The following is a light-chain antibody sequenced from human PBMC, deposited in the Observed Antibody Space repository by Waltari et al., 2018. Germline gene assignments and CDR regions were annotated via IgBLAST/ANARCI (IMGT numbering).Light chain of an antibody. V-gene: IGLV2-14*03. CDR1: RSDDGGYNY. CDR3: SSYTSSSTRVV. Sequence: QSALTQPASVSGAAGQSITISCTGNRSDDGGYNYVPCYQQHPGKAPKLIIYYVSDRPSGVSNRFSGSKSGNTASPTISGLQAEDETDYYCSSYTSSSTRVVFGGGTKLTVL. CDR2: YVS. J-gene: IGLJ2*01.